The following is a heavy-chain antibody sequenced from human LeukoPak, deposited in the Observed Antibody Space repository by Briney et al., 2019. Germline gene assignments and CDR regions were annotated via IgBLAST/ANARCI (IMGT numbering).Heavy chain of an antibody. CDR1: GFIFSTYS. J-gene: IGHJ6*02. V-gene: IGHV3-21*01. D-gene: IGHD2-15*01. Sequence: GGSLRLSCAASGFIFSTYSMTWVRQAPGKGLEWVSTISSGSDYIYYADSMRGRFTISRGNAENSLYLHMTSLRAEDTAAYYCARDDRVGYCSGGRCSYYYGMDVWGQGTTVTVSS. CDR3: ARDDRVGYCSGGRCSYYYGMDV. CDR2: ISSGSDYI.